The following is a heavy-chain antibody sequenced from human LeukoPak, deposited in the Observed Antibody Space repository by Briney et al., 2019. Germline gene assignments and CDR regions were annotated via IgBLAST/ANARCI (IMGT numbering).Heavy chain of an antibody. J-gene: IGHJ1*01. CDR2: IRSKTDGRTT. Sequence: GGSLRLSCAASGFTFRDAWMKWVRQAPGKGREWVGRIRSKTDGRTTDYAVSVQGRFTISRDDSKNTLYLQMSSLKTEDTAVYYCAKHIYGVVSIQQWGQGTLVTVSS. V-gene: IGHV3-15*01. CDR3: AKHIYGVVSIQQ. D-gene: IGHD3-3*01. CDR1: GFTFRDAW.